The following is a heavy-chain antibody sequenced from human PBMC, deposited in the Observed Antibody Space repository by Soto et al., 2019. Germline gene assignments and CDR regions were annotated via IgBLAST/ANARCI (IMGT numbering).Heavy chain of an antibody. CDR3: ATARITMVRGPYYGMDV. D-gene: IGHD3-10*01. V-gene: IGHV1-24*01. CDR2: FDPEDGET. J-gene: IGHJ6*02. CDR1: GYTLTELS. Sequence: ASVKVSCKVSGYTLTELSMHWVRQAPGKGLEWMGGFDPEDGETIYAQKFQGRVTMTEDTSTDTAYMELSSLRSEDTAVYYCATARITMVRGPYYGMDVWGQGTTVTVSS.